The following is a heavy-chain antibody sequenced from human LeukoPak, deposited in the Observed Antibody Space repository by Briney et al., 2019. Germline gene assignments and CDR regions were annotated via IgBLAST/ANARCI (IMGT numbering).Heavy chain of an antibody. J-gene: IGHJ3*02. Sequence: GGSLRLSCAASGFTFSSYWMHWVRQAPGKGLVWVSRINSDGSSTSYADSVKGRFTISRDNAKNTLYLQMNSLRAEDTAVYYCARDRVNRGWFGESDDAFDIWGQGTMVTVSS. CDR2: INSDGSST. CDR1: GFTFSSYW. CDR3: ARDRVNRGWFGESDDAFDI. D-gene: IGHD3-10*01. V-gene: IGHV3-74*01.